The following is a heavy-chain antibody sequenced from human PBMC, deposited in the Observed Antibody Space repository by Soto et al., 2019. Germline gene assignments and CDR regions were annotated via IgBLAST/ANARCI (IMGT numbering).Heavy chain of an antibody. Sequence: SETLSLTCTVSGGSISSSGYYWGWIRQPPGKGLEWIGSIYHSGSTYYNPSLKRRVTISVDTSKNQFSLKLSSVTAADTAVYYCARQRDYYETSGYDWFDPWGQGTLVTVSS. CDR2: IYHSGST. D-gene: IGHD3-22*01. V-gene: IGHV4-39*01. J-gene: IGHJ5*02. CDR1: GGSISSSGYY. CDR3: ARQRDYYETSGYDWFDP.